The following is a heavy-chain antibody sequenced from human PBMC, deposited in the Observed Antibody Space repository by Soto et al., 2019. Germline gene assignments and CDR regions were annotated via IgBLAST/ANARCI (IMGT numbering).Heavy chain of an antibody. D-gene: IGHD1-26*01. V-gene: IGHV3-66*01. J-gene: IGHJ4*02. Sequence: GGSLRLSCAASGFTVSSNYMSWVRQAPGKGLEWVSVIYSGGGTNYADSVKGRFTISRDSSKNTLYLQMNSLRAEDTAVYYCTRDQNSDFHFGYWGQGTLVTVSS. CDR2: IYSGGGT. CDR3: TRDQNSDFHFGY. CDR1: GFTVSSNY.